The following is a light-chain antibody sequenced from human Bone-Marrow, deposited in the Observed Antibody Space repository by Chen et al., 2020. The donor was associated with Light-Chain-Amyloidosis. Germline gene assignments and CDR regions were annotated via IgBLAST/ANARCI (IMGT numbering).Light chain of an antibody. V-gene: IGLV3-25*03. CDR1: DLPTKY. Sequence: SYELTQPPSVSVSPGQTARITCSGDDLPTKYAYWYQQKPGQAPVLVIHRDTERSSGISERFSVSSSGTTATLTISGVLAEDEADYHGQSADSSGTYEVIVGGGTKLTVL. CDR2: RDT. CDR3: QSADSSGTYEVI. J-gene: IGLJ2*01.